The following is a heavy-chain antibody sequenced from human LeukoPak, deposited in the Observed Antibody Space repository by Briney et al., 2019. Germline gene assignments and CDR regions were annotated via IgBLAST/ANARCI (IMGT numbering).Heavy chain of an antibody. D-gene: IGHD1/OR15-1a*01. CDR1: GFIFSSYG. J-gene: IGHJ4*02. Sequence: GGSLRLSCAASGFIFSSYGMHWVRQAPGKGLEWVAVISYDGSNKYYADSVKGRFTISRDNSKNTLFLQMNSLRAEDTAMYYCARVNPGTTFDYWGQGTLVTVSS. CDR2: ISYDGSNK. V-gene: IGHV3-30*03. CDR3: ARVNPGTTFDY.